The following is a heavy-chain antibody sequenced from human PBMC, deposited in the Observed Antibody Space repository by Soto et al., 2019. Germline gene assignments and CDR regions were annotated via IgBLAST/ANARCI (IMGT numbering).Heavy chain of an antibody. CDR2: INHSGST. V-gene: IGHV4-34*01. CDR1: GGSFSGYY. J-gene: IGHJ4*02. Sequence: QVQLQQWGAGLLKPSETLSLTCAVYGGSFSGYYWRWIRQPPGKGLAWIGEINHSGSTNYNPSLKSRVTISVDTSKVQFTLTLSSVTAADTAVYYCAKGTKVTTQPAHYFDYWGQGTLVTVFS. D-gene: IGHD4-4*01. CDR3: AKGTKVTTQPAHYFDY.